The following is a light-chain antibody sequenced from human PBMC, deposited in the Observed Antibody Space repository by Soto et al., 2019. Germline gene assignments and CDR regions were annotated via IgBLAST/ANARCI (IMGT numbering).Light chain of an antibody. Sequence: DIQMTQSPSSLSASVGDRVTITCQASHDITSYLNWYQHKPGKAPKLLIYDASILEAGVPSRFSGSGSGTDFTFTSSSLQPDDVATYYCQKCDYPPIFGPGTTVDFK. J-gene: IGKJ3*01. CDR3: QKCDYPPI. CDR1: HDITSY. V-gene: IGKV1-33*01. CDR2: DAS.